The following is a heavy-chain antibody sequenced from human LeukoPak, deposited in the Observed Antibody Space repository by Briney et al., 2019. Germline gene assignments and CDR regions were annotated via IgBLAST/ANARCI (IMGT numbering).Heavy chain of an antibody. CDR2: IYTSGST. V-gene: IGHV4-4*07. J-gene: IGHJ6*03. D-gene: IGHD6-6*01. CDR3: ARESIAARPGPRYYYYYMDV. Sequence: SETLSLTCTVSGGSISSYYWSWIRQPAGKGLEWIGRIYTSGSTNYNPSLKSRVTISVDTSKNQFSLKLSSVTAADTAVYYCARESIAARPGPRYYYYYMDVWGKGTTVTVSS. CDR1: GGSISSYY.